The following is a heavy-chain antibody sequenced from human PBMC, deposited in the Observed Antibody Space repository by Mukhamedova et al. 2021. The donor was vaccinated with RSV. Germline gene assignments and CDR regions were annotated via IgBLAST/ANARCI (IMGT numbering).Heavy chain of an antibody. D-gene: IGHD3-22*01. V-gene: IGHV3-9*01. CDR3: AKGGQHYYDSSGFGIDY. J-gene: IGHJ4*02. Sequence: VRQAPGKGLVWVSGISWNSGSIGYADSVKGRFTISRDNAKNSLYLQMNSLRAEDTALYYCAKGGQHYYDSSGFGIDYWGQGTLVT. CDR2: ISWNSGSI.